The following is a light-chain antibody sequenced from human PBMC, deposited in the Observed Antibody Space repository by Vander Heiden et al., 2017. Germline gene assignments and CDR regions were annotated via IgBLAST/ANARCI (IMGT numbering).Light chain of an antibody. CDR1: SSDVGGYNF. V-gene: IGLV2-14*01. CDR3: SSYTSSSTLYV. Sequence: QSALTQPASVSGPPGQSITISCTGTSSDVGGYNFVSWYQQHPGKAPKLMIYDVSNRPSGVSNRFSGSKSGNTASLTISGLQAEDEADYYCSSYTSSSTLYVFGTGTKVIVL. J-gene: IGLJ1*01. CDR2: DVS.